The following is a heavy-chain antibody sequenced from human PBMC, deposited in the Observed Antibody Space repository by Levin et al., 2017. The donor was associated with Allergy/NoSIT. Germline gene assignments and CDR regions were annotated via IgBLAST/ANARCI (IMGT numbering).Heavy chain of an antibody. CDR1: GDTFSSYA. V-gene: IGHV1-69*13. J-gene: IGHJ6*02. D-gene: IGHD5-18*01. Sequence: SVKVSCKSSGDTFSSYAINWVRQAPGQGLEWMGGIIPIFRTTKYAQKFQGRVTFTADESTSTTYMELSSLTSEDTAVFYCARDGGNSYGYFDYYYGMDVWGQGTKVTVSS. CDR3: ARDGGNSYGYFDYYYGMDV. CDR2: IIPIFRTT.